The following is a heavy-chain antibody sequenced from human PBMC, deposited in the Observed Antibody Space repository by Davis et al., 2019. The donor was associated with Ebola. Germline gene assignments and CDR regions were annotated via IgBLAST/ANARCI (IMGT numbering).Heavy chain of an antibody. CDR1: GGSISSGGYS. J-gene: IGHJ4*02. Sequence: PSETLSLTCAVSGGSISSGGYSWSWIRQPPGKGLEWIGYIYHSGSTYYNPSLKSRVTISVDRSKNQFSLKLSSVTAADTAVYYCARAYCGGDCGLFDYWGQGTLVTVSS. CDR2: IYHSGST. D-gene: IGHD2-21*02. CDR3: ARAYCGGDCGLFDY. V-gene: IGHV4-30-2*01.